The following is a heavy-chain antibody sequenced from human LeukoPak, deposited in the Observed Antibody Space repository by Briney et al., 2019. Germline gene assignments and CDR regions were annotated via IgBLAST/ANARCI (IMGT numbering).Heavy chain of an antibody. Sequence: ASVKVSCKASGYTFTSYDINWVRQATGQGLEWMGWMNPNSGNTGYAQKFQGRVTMTRNTSISTAYMELSSLRSEDTAVYYCARGSVLLWFGELFGWGQGTLVTVSS. CDR3: ARGSVLLWFGELFG. V-gene: IGHV1-8*01. CDR2: MNPNSGNT. J-gene: IGHJ4*02. D-gene: IGHD3-10*01. CDR1: GYTFTSYD.